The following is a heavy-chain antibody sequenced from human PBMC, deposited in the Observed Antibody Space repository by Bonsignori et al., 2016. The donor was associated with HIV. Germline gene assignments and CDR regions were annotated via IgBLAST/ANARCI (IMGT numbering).Heavy chain of an antibody. CDR2: IHHGGNT. V-gene: IGHV4-38-2*02. CDR3: ARDRPYCGHKKCPDRYAFDP. Sequence: QVQLQESGPGRVKASETLSLNCAVSGSSVTSDYYWAWIRQPPGKGLEWIGSIHHGGNTYYSSSLESRLTLSVDPSKNQFSLKLTSVTAADTAVYFCARDRPYCGHKKCPDRYAFDPWGQGTLVTVSS. J-gene: IGHJ5*02. D-gene: IGHD2-21*01. CDR1: GSSVTSDYY.